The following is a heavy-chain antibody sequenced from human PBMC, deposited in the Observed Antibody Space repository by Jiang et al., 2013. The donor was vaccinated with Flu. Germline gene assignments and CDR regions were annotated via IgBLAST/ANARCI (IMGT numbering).Heavy chain of an antibody. CDR2: ISYDGSNK. V-gene: IGHV3-30*18. Sequence: VQLVESGGGVVQPGRSLRLSCAASGFTFSRYGMHWVRQAPGKGLEWVAIISYDGSNKYYADSVKGRFTISKDNSKSTLYLQMNSLRAEDTAVYYCAKDKVSYFHENSGYIFDYWGQGTLVTVSS. CDR3: AKDKVSYFHENSGYIFDY. CDR1: GFTFSRYG. J-gene: IGHJ4*02. D-gene: IGHD3-22*01.